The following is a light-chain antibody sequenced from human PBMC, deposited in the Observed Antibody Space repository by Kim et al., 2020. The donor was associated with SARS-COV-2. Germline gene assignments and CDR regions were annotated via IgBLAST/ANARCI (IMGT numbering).Light chain of an antibody. J-gene: IGLJ3*02. CDR1: SNNVGNQG. Sequence: LNQPPSVSKGLRQTATLTCTGNSNNVGNQGAAWLQQHQGHPPKLLSYRNNNRPSGISERLSASRSGNTASLTITGLQPEDEADYYCSAWDSSLSAWVFGGGTQLAVL. CDR2: RNN. CDR3: SAWDSSLSAWV. V-gene: IGLV10-54*01.